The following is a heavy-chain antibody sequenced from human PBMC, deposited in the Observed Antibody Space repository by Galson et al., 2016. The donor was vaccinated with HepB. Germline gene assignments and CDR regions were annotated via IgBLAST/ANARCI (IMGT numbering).Heavy chain of an antibody. Sequence: SLRLSCAASGFNFNTYAMTWVRQAPGKGLEWVSTLSGGGTTTYYADSVKGRFTISRDTSKNTLYLQMSSLRADDTAVDYCAKEGTGARITGGFENWGQGTLVAVSS. CDR3: AKEGTGARITGGFEN. V-gene: IGHV3-23*01. CDR2: LSGGGTTT. D-gene: IGHD1-20*01. CDR1: GFNFNTYA. J-gene: IGHJ4*02.